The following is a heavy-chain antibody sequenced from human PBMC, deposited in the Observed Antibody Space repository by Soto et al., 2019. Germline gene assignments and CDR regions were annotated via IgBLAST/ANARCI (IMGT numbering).Heavy chain of an antibody. CDR2: ISGSGRNT. CDR3: AKNGLSDSPSAIDS. J-gene: IGHJ4*02. CDR1: GFTFSSNG. V-gene: IGHV3-23*01. D-gene: IGHD2-8*01. Sequence: GSLRLSCATSGFTFSSNGMSWVRQAPGKGLDWVSGISGSGRNTYYADSVTGRFTISRDNSKNTLFLQMNSLRVEDTAVYYCAKNGLSDSPSAIDSWGQGTLVTVSS.